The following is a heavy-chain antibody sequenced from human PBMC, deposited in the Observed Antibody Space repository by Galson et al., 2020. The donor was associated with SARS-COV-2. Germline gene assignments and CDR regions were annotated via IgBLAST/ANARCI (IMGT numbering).Heavy chain of an antibody. Sequence: ASVKVSCKASGYTFTGYYMHWVRQAPGQGLEWMGWINPNSGGTNYAQKFQGRVTMTRDTSISTAYMELSRLRSDDTAVYYCARERGGGYCSGGSCLETNWFDPWGQGTLVTVSS. D-gene: IGHD2-15*01. CDR2: INPNSGGT. CDR3: ARERGGGYCSGGSCLETNWFDP. J-gene: IGHJ5*02. V-gene: IGHV1-2*02. CDR1: GYTFTGYY.